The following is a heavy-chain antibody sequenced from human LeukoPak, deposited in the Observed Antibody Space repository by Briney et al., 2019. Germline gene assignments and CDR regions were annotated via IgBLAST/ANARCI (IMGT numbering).Heavy chain of an antibody. CDR2: IKQDGRDK. D-gene: IGHD3-22*01. Sequence: PGGSLRLSCAASGFTFSNYWMSWVRQAPGKGLEWVAKIKQDGRDKYYVDSVKGRFTISRDNANNSLYLQLNTLRAEDTAVYYCARDFDYYDDSGYQTYYFDFWGQGTLVTVSS. CDR1: GFTFSNYW. CDR3: ARDFDYYDDSGYQTYYFDF. J-gene: IGHJ4*02. V-gene: IGHV3-7*03.